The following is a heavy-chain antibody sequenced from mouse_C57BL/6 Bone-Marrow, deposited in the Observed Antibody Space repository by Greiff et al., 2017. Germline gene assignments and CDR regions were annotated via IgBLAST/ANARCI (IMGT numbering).Heavy chain of an antibody. V-gene: IGHV5-4*01. CDR3: ARERTGYYFDY. Sequence: EVKLVESGGGLVKPGGSLKLSCAASGFTFSSYAMSWVRQTPEKRLEWVATISDGGSYTYYPDNVKGRFTISRDNAKNNLYLQMSHLKSEDTAMYYCARERTGYYFDYWGQGTTLPVSS. CDR2: ISDGGSYT. CDR1: GFTFSSYA. D-gene: IGHD2-2*01. J-gene: IGHJ2*01.